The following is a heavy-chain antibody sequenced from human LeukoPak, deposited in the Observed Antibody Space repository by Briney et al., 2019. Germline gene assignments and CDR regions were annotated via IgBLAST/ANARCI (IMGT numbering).Heavy chain of an antibody. D-gene: IGHD5-18*01. CDR1: GFTFTGSA. V-gene: IGHV3-73*01. CDR3: TTNGYTYGFPFDN. Sequence: GGSLRLSCAASGFTFTGSAMHWVRQASGKGLEWVGHIRSKANSYATAYAASVNGRFTISRGDSRNTAYLQMNSLKTENTAVYFCTTNGYTYGFPFDNWGQGTLVTVSS. CDR2: IRSKANSYAT. J-gene: IGHJ4*02.